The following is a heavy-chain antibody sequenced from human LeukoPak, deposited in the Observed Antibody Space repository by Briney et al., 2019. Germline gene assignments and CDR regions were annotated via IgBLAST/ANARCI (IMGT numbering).Heavy chain of an antibody. D-gene: IGHD4-17*01. CDR2: INPNNGGT. V-gene: IGHV1-2*02. J-gene: IGHJ3*02. CDR3: AEDPPPPPLGDYPAIDAFDM. CDR1: GYTFSAYY. Sequence: ASVKVSCKASGYTFSAYYMHWVRQAPGQGLEWMGWINPNNGGTKYAQKFQGRVTMTRDTSISTAYMELSRLRSDDTAVYYCAEDPPPPPLGDYPAIDAFDMWGQGTMVTVSS.